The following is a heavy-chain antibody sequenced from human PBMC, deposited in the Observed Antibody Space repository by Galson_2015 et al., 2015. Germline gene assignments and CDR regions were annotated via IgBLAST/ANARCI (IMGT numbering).Heavy chain of an antibody. V-gene: IGHV3-33*01. CDR2: IWYDGSNK. CDR3: ARGSIYYDILTGYSDAFDI. J-gene: IGHJ3*02. CDR1: GFTFSSYG. Sequence: SLRLSCAASGFTFSSYGMHWVRQAPGKGLEWVAVIWYDGSNKYYADSVKGRFTVSRDNSKNTLYLQMNSLRAEDTAVYYCARGSIYYDILTGYSDAFDIWGQGTMVTVSS. D-gene: IGHD3-9*01.